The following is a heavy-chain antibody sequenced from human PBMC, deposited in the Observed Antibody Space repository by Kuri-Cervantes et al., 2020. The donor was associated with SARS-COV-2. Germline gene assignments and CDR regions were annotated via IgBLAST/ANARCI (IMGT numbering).Heavy chain of an antibody. V-gene: IGHV4-34*01. CDR3: ARAGYSSGWGWFDP. J-gene: IGHJ5*02. CDR2: INHSGST. D-gene: IGHD6-19*01. Sequence: SETLSLTCAVYGGSFSGYYWSWIRQPPGKGLEWIGEINHSGSTNYNPSLKGRVTISVDTSKNQFSLKLSSVTAADTAVYYCARAGYSSGWGWFDPWGQGTLVTVSS. CDR1: GGSFSGYY.